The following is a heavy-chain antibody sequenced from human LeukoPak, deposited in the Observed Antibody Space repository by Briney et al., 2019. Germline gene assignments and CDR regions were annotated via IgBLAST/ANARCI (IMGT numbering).Heavy chain of an antibody. D-gene: IGHD3-22*01. CDR2: IYYSGST. J-gene: IGHJ6*03. CDR1: GGSISSSSYY. V-gene: IGHV4-39*07. CDR3: ASHYDSRRYYYYYMDV. Sequence: PSETLSLTCTVSGGSISSSSYYWGWIRQPPGKGLEWIGSIYYSGSTYYNPSLKSRVTISVDTSKNQFSLKLSSVTAADTAVYYCASHYDSRRYYYYYMDVWGKGTTVTVSS.